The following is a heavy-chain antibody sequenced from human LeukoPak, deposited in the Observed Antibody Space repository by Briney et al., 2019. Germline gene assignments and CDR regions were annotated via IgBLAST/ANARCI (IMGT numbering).Heavy chain of an antibody. Sequence: LRLSCAASGFTFSSYAMHWVRQPPGKGLEWIGEINHSGSTNYNPSLKSRVTISVDTSKNQFSLKLSSVTAADTAVYYCARGLYYDFWSGFNWFDPWGQGTLVAVSS. CDR2: INHSGST. CDR1: GFTFSSYA. D-gene: IGHD3-3*01. CDR3: ARGLYYDFWSGFNWFDP. V-gene: IGHV4-34*01. J-gene: IGHJ5*02.